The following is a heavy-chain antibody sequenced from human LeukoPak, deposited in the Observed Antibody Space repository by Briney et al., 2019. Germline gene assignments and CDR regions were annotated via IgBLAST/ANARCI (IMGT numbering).Heavy chain of an antibody. CDR2: ISSSSSYT. Sequence: GGSLRLSCAASGFTFSSYSMNWVRQAPGKGREWVSSISSSSSYTYYADSVRGRFTISRENAKNSLYLQMNSLRAEDTAVYYCARGGEIVVVIPPDYWGQGTLVPVSS. CDR3: ARGGEIVVVIPPDY. CDR1: GFTFSSYS. V-gene: IGHV3-21*01. J-gene: IGHJ4*02. D-gene: IGHD3-22*01.